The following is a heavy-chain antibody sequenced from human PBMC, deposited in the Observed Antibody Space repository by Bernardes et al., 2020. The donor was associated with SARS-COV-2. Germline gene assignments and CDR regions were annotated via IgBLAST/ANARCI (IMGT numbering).Heavy chain of an antibody. V-gene: IGHV3-23*01. J-gene: IGHJ6*02. CDR2: ISGSGGST. Sequence: GGSLRLSCAASGFTFSSYAMSWVRQAPGKGLEWVSAISGSGGSTYYADSVKGRFTISRDNSKNTLYLQMNSLRAEDTAVYYCANNEGDFWRVGPYYYGMDVWGQGTTVTVSS. D-gene: IGHD3-3*01. CDR3: ANNEGDFWRVGPYYYGMDV. CDR1: GFTFSSYA.